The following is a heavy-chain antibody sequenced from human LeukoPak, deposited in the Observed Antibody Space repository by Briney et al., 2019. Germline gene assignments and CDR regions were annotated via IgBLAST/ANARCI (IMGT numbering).Heavy chain of an antibody. V-gene: IGHV1-18*04. CDR3: ARLGIAAAENYFDY. CDR1: GHTFTSYG. CDR2: ISAFNGNT. Sequence: GSSVKISCKASGHTFTSYGISWVCEAPGQGLEWVGWISAFNGNTNYAQKLQSRVTMTTDTSTSTAYMELRSLRSDDTAVYYCARLGIAAAENYFDYWGQGTLVTVSS. J-gene: IGHJ4*02. D-gene: IGHD6-13*01.